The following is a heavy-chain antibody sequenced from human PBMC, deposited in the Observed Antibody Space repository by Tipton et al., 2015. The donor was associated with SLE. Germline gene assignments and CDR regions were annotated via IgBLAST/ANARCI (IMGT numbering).Heavy chain of an antibody. Sequence: SLRLSCAASGFTFSSYSMNWVRQAPGKGLEWVSYISSSGSTIYYADSVKGRFTISRDTDKNSLYLQMNSLRAEDTAVYYCVKEGPLGWELRESAFDIGGQGTGVTVSS. CDR2: ISSSGSTI. V-gene: IGHV3-48*04. D-gene: IGHD1-26*01. J-gene: IGHJ3*02. CDR1: GFTFSSYS. CDR3: VKEGPLGWELRESAFDI.